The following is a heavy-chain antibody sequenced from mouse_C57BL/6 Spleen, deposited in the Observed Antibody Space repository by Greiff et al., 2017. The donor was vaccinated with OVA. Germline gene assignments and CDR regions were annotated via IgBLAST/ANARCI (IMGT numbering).Heavy chain of an antibody. Sequence: QVQLQQSGPELVKPGASVKISCKASGYAFSSSWMNWVKQRPGKGLEWIGRIYPGDGDTNYNGKFKGKATLTADKSSSTAYMQLSSLTSEDSAVYFGACITTVDYYAMDYWGQVTSVTVSS. CDR3: ACITTVDYYAMDY. V-gene: IGHV1-82*01. J-gene: IGHJ4*01. D-gene: IGHD1-1*01. CDR1: GYAFSSSW. CDR2: IYPGDGDT.